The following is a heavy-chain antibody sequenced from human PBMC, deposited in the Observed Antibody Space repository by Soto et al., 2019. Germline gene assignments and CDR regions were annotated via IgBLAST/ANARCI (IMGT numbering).Heavy chain of an antibody. CDR2: IYYSGST. D-gene: IGHD4-17*01. CDR3: ARLVLLVDYPRPDDAFDI. V-gene: IGHV4-59*08. J-gene: IGHJ3*02. CDR1: GGSISSYY. Sequence: SETLSLTCTVSGGSISSYYWSWIRQPPGKGLEWIGYIYYSGSTNYNPSLKSRVTISVDTSKNQFSLKLSSVTAADTAVYYCARLVLLVDYPRPDDAFDIWGQGTMVTVSS.